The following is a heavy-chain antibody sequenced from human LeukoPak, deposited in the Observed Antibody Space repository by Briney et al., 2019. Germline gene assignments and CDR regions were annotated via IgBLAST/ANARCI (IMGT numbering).Heavy chain of an antibody. J-gene: IGHJ4*02. CDR2: ISSSSSYI. D-gene: IGHD1-26*01. CDR1: GFTFSSYA. CDR3: ARNGIMGAGYYFDY. Sequence: GGSLRLSCAASGFTFSSYAMSWVRQAPGKGLEWVSSISSSSSYIYYADSVKGRFTISRDNAKKSLYLQMNRLRAEDTAVYYCARNGIMGAGYYFDYWGQGNLVTVSS. V-gene: IGHV3-21*01.